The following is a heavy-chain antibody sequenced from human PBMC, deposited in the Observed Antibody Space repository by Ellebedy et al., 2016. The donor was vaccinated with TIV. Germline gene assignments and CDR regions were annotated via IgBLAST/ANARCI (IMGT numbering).Heavy chain of an antibody. D-gene: IGHD2-2*01. Sequence: GGSLRLSXAASGFPFNNFYMAWVRQAPGKGLEWVANIDQRGRVRYYVDSVKGRFTVSRDNAKSWLYLQMTSLRVEDTAMYYCARGFCDGATCYIVVYGTAFDLWGQGTVVSVSS. V-gene: IGHV3-7*01. CDR2: IDQRGRVR. CDR3: ARGFCDGATCYIVVYGTAFDL. CDR1: GFPFNNFY. J-gene: IGHJ3*01.